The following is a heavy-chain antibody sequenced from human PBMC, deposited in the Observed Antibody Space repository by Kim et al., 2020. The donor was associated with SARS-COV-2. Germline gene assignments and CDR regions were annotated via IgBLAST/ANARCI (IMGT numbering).Heavy chain of an antibody. V-gene: IGHV3-33*05. Sequence: GGSLRLSCVASGFSFRSYGMHWVRQAPGKGLEWVAIISYDGNNKYYGDSVKGRYTISRENSKNTLYLQMNSLTAEDTAVYYCVRGPTESMDVWGQGTTVIVSS. CDR1: GFSFRSYG. CDR3: VRGPTESMDV. J-gene: IGHJ6*02. D-gene: IGHD4-17*01. CDR2: ISYDGNNK.